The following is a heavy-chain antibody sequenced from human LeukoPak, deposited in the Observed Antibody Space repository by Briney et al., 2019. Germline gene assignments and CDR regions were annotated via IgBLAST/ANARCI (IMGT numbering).Heavy chain of an antibody. Sequence: PGGSLRLPCAASGFTFSSSAMSWVRQAPGKGLEWVSAISNNGGYTYYADSVQGRFTISRDNSKNTLYLQMNSLRPEDTAVYCCARDWGRRYSSGWYGDFDYWGQGTLVTVSS. J-gene: IGHJ4*02. CDR2: ISNNGGYT. V-gene: IGHV3-23*01. D-gene: IGHD6-19*01. CDR1: GFTFSSSA. CDR3: ARDWGRRYSSGWYGDFDY.